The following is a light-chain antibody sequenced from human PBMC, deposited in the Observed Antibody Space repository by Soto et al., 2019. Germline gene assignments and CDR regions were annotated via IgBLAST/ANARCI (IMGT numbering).Light chain of an antibody. V-gene: IGKV3-11*01. CDR3: QHRGKWPRT. J-gene: IGKJ2*01. CDR1: QSVSSY. CDR2: GAS. Sequence: EIVLTQSPATLSLSPGERATLSCRASQSVSSYLAWYQQKPGQAPRLLIYGASNRATGIPARFSGSGSVTDFTLTISSLEPEAFAVYYCQHRGKWPRTFGQGTKLEIK.